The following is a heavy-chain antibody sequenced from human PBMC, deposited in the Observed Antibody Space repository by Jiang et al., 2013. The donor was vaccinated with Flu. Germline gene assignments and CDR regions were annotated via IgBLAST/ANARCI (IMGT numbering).Heavy chain of an antibody. CDR1: GFTFDDYA. CDR3: AKDIRVGGLVGAFDI. J-gene: IGHJ3*02. V-gene: IGHV3-9*01. D-gene: IGHD3-10*01. Sequence: QLVESGGGLVQPGRSLRLSCAASGFTFDDYAMHWVRQAPGKGLEWVSGISWNSGSIGYADSVKGRFTISRDNAKNSLYLQMNSLRAEDTALYYCAKDIRVGGLVGAFDIWGQGTMVTVSS. CDR2: ISWNSGSI.